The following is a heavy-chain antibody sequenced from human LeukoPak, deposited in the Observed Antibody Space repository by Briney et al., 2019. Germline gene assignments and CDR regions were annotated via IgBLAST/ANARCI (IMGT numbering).Heavy chain of an antibody. CDR2: IYSGGST. CDR3: ARGISTDSSGYYLIGGFDY. D-gene: IGHD3-22*01. V-gene: IGHV3-66*01. CDR1: GFTFSSYA. Sequence: AGGSLRLSCAASGFTFSSYAMSWVRQAPGKGLEWVSVIYSGGSTYYAESVKGRFTISRDNSKNTLYLQMNSLRAEDTAVYYCARGISTDSSGYYLIGGFDYWGQGTLVTVSS. J-gene: IGHJ4*02.